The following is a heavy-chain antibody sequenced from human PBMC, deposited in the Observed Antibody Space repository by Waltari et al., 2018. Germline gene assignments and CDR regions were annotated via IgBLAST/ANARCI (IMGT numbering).Heavy chain of an antibody. CDR2: IIPIFGKA. V-gene: IGHV1-69*05. Sequence: QVQLVQSGAEVKKPGSSVKVSCKASGGTFSSYAISWVRQAPGQGLEWMGGIIPIFGKANYAQKLQGRVTMTTDESTSTAYMELSSLRSEDTAVYYCARRIYGSGSYSSFDYWGQGTLVTVSS. CDR1: GGTFSSYA. J-gene: IGHJ4*02. CDR3: ARRIYGSGSYSSFDY. D-gene: IGHD3-10*01.